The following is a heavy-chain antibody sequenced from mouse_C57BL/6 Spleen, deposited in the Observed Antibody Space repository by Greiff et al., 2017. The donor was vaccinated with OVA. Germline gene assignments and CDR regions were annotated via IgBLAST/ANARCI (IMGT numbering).Heavy chain of an antibody. J-gene: IGHJ1*03. CDR3: AYYSGYFDV. Sequence: QVQLKQPGAELVRPGSSVKLSCTASGYTFPSYWMHWVKQRPIQGLEWIGNIDPSDSETHYNQQFKDKATLTADQSSSTAYMQLSSLTSEDSAVYCCAYYSGYFDVWGTGTTVTVSS. D-gene: IGHD2-12*01. V-gene: IGHV1-52*01. CDR1: GYTFPSYW. CDR2: IDPSDSET.